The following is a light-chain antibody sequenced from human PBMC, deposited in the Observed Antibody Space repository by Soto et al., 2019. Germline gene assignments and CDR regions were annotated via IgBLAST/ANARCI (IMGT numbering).Light chain of an antibody. CDR3: QQSYSTPLT. V-gene: IGKV1-39*01. CDR1: QSISSY. CDR2: AVY. Sequence: DIQMTQSPSSLSASVGNRVTITCRASQSISSYLNWYQQKPGKAPKLLIYAVYTLQSGVPSRFSGSGSGTDFTLTISSLQPEDFVTYYCQQSYSTPLTFGGGTKVEIK. J-gene: IGKJ4*01.